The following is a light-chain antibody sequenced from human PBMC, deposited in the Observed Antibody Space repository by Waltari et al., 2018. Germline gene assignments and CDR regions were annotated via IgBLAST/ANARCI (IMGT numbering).Light chain of an antibody. J-gene: IGKJ1*01. CDR3: HQYNSYPWT. CDR2: KAS. V-gene: IGKV1-5*03. CDR1: QSISSW. Sequence: DIQMTQSPSTLSASVGDRVTITCRASQSISSWLAWYQQKPGRAPKLLLYKASTLESGVPSRFSGSGSGTEFTLSISSLQPDDFATYYCHQYNSYPWTFGQGTKVEIK.